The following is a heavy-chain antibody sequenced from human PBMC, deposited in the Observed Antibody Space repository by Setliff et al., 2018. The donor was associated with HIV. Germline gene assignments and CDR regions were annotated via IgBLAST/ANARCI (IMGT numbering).Heavy chain of an antibody. CDR1: GFTFDDYT. Sequence: HPGGSLRLSCAASGFTFDDYTMHWVRQAPGKGLEWVSLISWDGGSTYYADSVKGRFTISRDNSKNSLYLQMNSLRVEDTALYYCAKDENNDGYYSYFDYWGQGTLVTVSS. CDR3: AKDENNDGYYSYFDY. CDR2: ISWDGGST. V-gene: IGHV3-43D*04. D-gene: IGHD3-22*01. J-gene: IGHJ4*02.